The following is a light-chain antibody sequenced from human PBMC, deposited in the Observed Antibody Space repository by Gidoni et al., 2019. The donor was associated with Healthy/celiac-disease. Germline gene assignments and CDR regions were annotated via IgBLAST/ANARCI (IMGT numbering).Light chain of an antibody. J-gene: IGKJ1*01. V-gene: IGKV3-20*01. Sequence: EIVLTQSPGTLSLSPGERATLSCRASQSVSSSYLAWYQQKPGQAPRLLIYGASSRATGIPDRFSVSGSGTDFTLTISRLEPEDFAVYYCQQYGSSRRWTFGQGTKVEIK. CDR1: QSVSSSY. CDR2: GAS. CDR3: QQYGSSRRWT.